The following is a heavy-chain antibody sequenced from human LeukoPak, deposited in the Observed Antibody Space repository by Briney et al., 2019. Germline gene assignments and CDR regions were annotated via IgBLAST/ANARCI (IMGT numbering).Heavy chain of an antibody. D-gene: IGHD2-2*03. CDR3: ASNFGYCSSTSCYLFSYYYYYMDV. J-gene: IGHJ6*03. CDR2: IIPIFGTA. CDR1: GGTFSSYA. V-gene: IGHV1-69*13. Sequence: GASVKVSCKASGGTFSSYAISWVRQAPGQGLEWMGGIIPIFGTANYAQKFQGRVTITADESTSTAYMELSSLRSEDTAVYYCASNFGYCSSTSCYLFSYYYYYMDVWGKGTTVTVSS.